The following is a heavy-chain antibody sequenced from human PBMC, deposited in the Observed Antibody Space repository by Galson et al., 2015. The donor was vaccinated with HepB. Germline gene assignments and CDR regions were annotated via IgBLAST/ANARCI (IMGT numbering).Heavy chain of an antibody. D-gene: IGHD5-18*01. Sequence: SLRLSCAASGFTFSSYWMSWVRQAPGKGLEWVANIKQDGSEKYYVDSVKGRFTISRDNAKNSLYLQINSLRAEDTAVYYCASCGYNWYFDLWGRGTLVTVSS. CDR1: GFTFSSYW. J-gene: IGHJ2*01. CDR2: IKQDGSEK. V-gene: IGHV3-7*03. CDR3: ASCGYNWYFDL.